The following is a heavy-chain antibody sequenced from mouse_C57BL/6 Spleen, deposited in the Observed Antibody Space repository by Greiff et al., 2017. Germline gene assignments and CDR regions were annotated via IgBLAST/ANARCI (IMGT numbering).Heavy chain of an antibody. Sequence: VQLQQSGAELVRPGTSVKVSCKASGYAFTNYLIEWVKQRPGQGLEWIGVINPGSGGTNYNEKFKGKATLTADKSSSTAYMQLSSLTSEDSAVYFDARGAYYSTLYYFDYWGQGTTLTVSS. CDR1: GYAFTNYL. CDR3: ARGAYYSTLYYFDY. J-gene: IGHJ2*01. CDR2: INPGSGGT. V-gene: IGHV1-54*01. D-gene: IGHD2-5*01.